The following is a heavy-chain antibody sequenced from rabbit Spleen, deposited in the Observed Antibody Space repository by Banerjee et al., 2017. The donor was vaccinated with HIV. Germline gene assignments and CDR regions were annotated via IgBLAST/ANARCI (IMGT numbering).Heavy chain of an antibody. Sequence: QSLEESGGDLVKPGASLTLTCTASGVSFSSSSYMCWVRQAPGKGLEWIACIYAGSSGSTYYASWAKGRFTISKTSATTVTLQMTSLTAADTATYFCARGSATMTMVITGYYLSLWGQGTLVTVS. CDR3: ARGSATMTMVITGYYLSL. D-gene: IGHD2-1*01. V-gene: IGHV1S40*01. J-gene: IGHJ4*01. CDR1: GVSFSSSSY. CDR2: IYAGSSGST.